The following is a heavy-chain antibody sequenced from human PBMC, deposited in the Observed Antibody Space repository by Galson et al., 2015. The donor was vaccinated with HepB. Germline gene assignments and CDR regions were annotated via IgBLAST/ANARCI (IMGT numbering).Heavy chain of an antibody. J-gene: IGHJ4*02. D-gene: IGHD3-22*01. CDR3: ARGGSYYDSSGYSMPPDY. CDR2: IYSGGST. Sequence: SLRLSCAASGFTVSSNYMSWVRQAPGKGLEWVSVIYSGGSTYYADSVKGRFTISRDNSKNTLYLQMNSLRAEDTAVYYCARGGSYYDSSGYSMPPDYWGQGTLVTVSS. CDR1: GFTVSSNY. V-gene: IGHV3-53*01.